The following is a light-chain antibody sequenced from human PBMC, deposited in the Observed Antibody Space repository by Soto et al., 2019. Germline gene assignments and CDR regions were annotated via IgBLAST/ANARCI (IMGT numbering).Light chain of an antibody. CDR3: SSYTTSNTLV. CDR1: SSDIGDYNF. Sequence: QSALTQPASVSGSPGQSITISCTGTSSDIGDYNFVSWYQQHPGKAPELMIYEVTNRPSGVSTRFSGSKSGNTASLTISGLQAEDEADYYCSSYTTSNTLVFGGGTQLTVL. CDR2: EVT. V-gene: IGLV2-14*01. J-gene: IGLJ2*01.